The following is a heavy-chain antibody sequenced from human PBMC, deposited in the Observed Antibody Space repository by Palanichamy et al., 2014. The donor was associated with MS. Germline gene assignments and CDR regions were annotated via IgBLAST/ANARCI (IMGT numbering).Heavy chain of an antibody. J-gene: IGHJ4*02. D-gene: IGHD6-13*01. Sequence: EVQLVESGGDLVQPGGSLRLSCAASGFTFSGYWMHWVRQAPGKGLVWVARTDNDGSATSYADSVKGRFTVSRDNAKNTLYLEMNSLSVEDTAVYYCARDQTPGYFDYWGQGTLVTVSS. V-gene: IGHV3-74*01. CDR1: GFTFSGYW. CDR3: ARDQTPGYFDY. CDR2: TDNDGSAT.